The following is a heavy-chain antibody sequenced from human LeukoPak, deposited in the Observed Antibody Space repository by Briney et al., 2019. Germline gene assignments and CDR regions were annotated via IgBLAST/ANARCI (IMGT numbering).Heavy chain of an antibody. Sequence: GGSLRLSCAASGFAFTKYWMTWVRQAPGKGLEWVAFIRYDGSNKYYADSVKGRFTISRDNSKNTLYLQMNSLRAEDTAVYYCAKDRITIFGVVIHDAFDIWGQGTMVTVSS. D-gene: IGHD3-3*01. CDR2: IRYDGSNK. CDR3: AKDRITIFGVVIHDAFDI. V-gene: IGHV3-30*02. J-gene: IGHJ3*02. CDR1: GFAFTKYW.